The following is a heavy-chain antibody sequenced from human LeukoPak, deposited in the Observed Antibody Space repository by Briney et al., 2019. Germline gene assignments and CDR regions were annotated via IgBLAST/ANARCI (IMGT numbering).Heavy chain of an antibody. D-gene: IGHD5-12*01. Sequence: PSETLSLTCAVYGGSFSGYYWSWIRQPPGKGLEWIGEINHSGSTNYNPSLKSRVTISVDTSKNQFSLKLSSVTAADTAVYYCARGNRGYSGFDPWGQGTLVTVSS. J-gene: IGHJ5*02. CDR2: INHSGST. V-gene: IGHV4-34*01. CDR3: ARGNRGYSGFDP. CDR1: GGSFSGYY.